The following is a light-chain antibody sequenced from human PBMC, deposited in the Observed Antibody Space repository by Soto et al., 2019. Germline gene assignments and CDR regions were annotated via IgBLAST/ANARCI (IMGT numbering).Light chain of an antibody. CDR2: EVS. J-gene: IGLJ2*01. CDR3: SSYTSSTSWV. Sequence: QSALTQPASVSGSPGESITISCTGTSSDVGGYNYVSWYQQYPGKVPKLIIYEVSNRPSGVSTRFSGSKSGNTASLTISGLQAEDEADYYCSSYTSSTSWVFGGGTKLTVL. CDR1: SSDVGGYNY. V-gene: IGLV2-14*01.